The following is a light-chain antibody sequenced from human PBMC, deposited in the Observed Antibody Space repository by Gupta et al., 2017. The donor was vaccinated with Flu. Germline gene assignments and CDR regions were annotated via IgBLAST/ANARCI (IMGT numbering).Light chain of an antibody. CDR1: SSDVGGYNY. Sequence: QSALTQPRSVSGSPGQSVTISCNGTSSDVGGYNYVSWYQQHPGKAPNLMIYDVSKRPSGVPDRFSGSKSGNTASLTISGLQAEDEADYYCCSYAGSVYVFGTGTKVTVL. J-gene: IGLJ1*01. CDR3: CSYAGSVYV. V-gene: IGLV2-11*01. CDR2: DVS.